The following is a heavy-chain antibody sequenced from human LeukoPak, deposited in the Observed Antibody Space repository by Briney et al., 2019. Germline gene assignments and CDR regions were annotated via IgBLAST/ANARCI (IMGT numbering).Heavy chain of an antibody. CDR2: ISTYNGNT. V-gene: IGHV1-18*01. CDR3: ARDLLYCSGGSCPFDY. D-gene: IGHD2-15*01. J-gene: IGHJ4*02. Sequence: GASVKVSCKASGYTFTSYGISWVRQAPGQGLEWMGWISTYNGNTNYAQKLQGRVTMTTDTSTSTAYMELRSLRSDDTAVYHCARDLLYCSGGSCPFDYWGQGTLVTVSS. CDR1: GYTFTSYG.